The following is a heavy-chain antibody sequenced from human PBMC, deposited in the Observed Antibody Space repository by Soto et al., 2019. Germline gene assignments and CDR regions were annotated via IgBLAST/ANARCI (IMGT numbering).Heavy chain of an antibody. J-gene: IGHJ4*02. V-gene: IGHV3-74*01. D-gene: IGHD5-18*01. CDR1: GFTFSSYW. CDR2: INPDGSAA. CDR3: GRGGSDSPMAPGY. Sequence: GGSLRLSCAASGFTFSSYWMHWVRQAPGKGLVWVSRINPDGSAANYADSVKGRFTISRDNAKNTLYLQMNSLRAEDTAVFYCGRGGSDSPMAPGYWGQGTLVTVSS.